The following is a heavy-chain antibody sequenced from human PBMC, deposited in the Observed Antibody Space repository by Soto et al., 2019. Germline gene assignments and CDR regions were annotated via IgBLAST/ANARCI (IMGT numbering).Heavy chain of an antibody. CDR2: IKQDGSEK. CDR3: ARDAGYYGSGYYFDY. V-gene: IGHV3-7*03. D-gene: IGHD3-10*01. J-gene: IGHJ4*02. CDR1: GFTFSSYW. Sequence: GGSLRLSCAASGFTFSSYWMSWVRQAPGKGLEWVANIKQDGSEKYYVDSVKGRFTISRDNAKNSLYLQMNSLRAEDTAVYYCARDAGYYGSGYYFDYWGQGTLVTV.